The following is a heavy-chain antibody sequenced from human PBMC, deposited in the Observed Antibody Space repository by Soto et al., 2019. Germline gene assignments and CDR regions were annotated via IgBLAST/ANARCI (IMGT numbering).Heavy chain of an antibody. Sequence: GGSLRLSCTASGFTFGDYAMSWFRQAPGKGLEWVGFIRSKAYGGTTEYAASVKGRFTISRDDSKSIAYLQMNSLKTEDTAVYYCTRVIKTRWTERAFDIWGQGTMVTVSS. J-gene: IGHJ3*02. CDR3: TRVIKTRWTERAFDI. CDR2: IRSKAYGGTT. CDR1: GFTFGDYA. V-gene: IGHV3-49*03.